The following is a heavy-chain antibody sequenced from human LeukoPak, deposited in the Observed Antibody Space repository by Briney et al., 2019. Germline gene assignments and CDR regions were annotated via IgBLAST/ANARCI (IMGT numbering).Heavy chain of an antibody. V-gene: IGHV3-30*03. CDR3: ARDRGGLAPDY. CDR2: ISYDGSNK. CDR1: GFTSSSYG. J-gene: IGHJ4*02. D-gene: IGHD6-19*01. Sequence: GGSLRLSCAASGFTSSSYGMHWVRQAPGKGLEWVAVISYDGSNKYYADSVKGRFTISRDNSKNTLYLQMNSLRAEDTAVYYCARDRGGLAPDYWGQGTLVTVSS.